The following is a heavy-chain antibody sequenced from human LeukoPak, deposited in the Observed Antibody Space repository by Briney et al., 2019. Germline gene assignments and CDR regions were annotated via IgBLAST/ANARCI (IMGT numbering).Heavy chain of an antibody. Sequence: SETLSLTCTVSGGSISSSSYYWGWIRQPPGKGLEWIGSIYYSGSTYYNPSLKSRVTISVDTSKNQLSLKLSSVTAADTAVYYSARLRDSSSWGSYYYYYMDVWGKGTTVTISS. CDR1: GGSISSSSYY. V-gene: IGHV4-39*07. D-gene: IGHD6-13*01. J-gene: IGHJ6*03. CDR2: IYYSGST. CDR3: ARLRDSSSWGSYYYYYMDV.